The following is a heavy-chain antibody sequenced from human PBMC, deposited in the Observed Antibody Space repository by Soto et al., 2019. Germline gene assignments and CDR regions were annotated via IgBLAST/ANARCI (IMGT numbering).Heavy chain of an antibody. V-gene: IGHV3-11*01. CDR2: ISSSGSSI. CDR3: ARGGRVGSPGFQHYYYYGMDF. J-gene: IGHJ6*02. Sequence: QVQLVESGGGLVKPGGSLRLSCAASGFIFSDYYMNWIRQVPGKGLEWVSCISSSGSSIFYADSVKGRFAISRDSAKNSVFLQMHSLRADETAVYYCARGGRVGSPGFQHYYYYGMDFWGQGTTVTVSS. D-gene: IGHD1-26*01. CDR1: GFIFSDYY.